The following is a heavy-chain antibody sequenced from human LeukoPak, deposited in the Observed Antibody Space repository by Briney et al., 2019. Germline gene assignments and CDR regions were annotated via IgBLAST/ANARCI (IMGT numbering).Heavy chain of an antibody. CDR2: INPNSGGT. V-gene: IGHV1-2*02. J-gene: IGHJ1*01. CDR3: ARGPQDITMIIVSLLLH. Sequence: AASVKVSCKASGYTFTGYYMRWVRQAPGQGLEWMGWINPNSGGTNYAQKFQGRVTMTRDTSISTAYMELSRLRSDDTAVYYCARGPQDITMIIVSLLLHWGQGTLVTVSS. CDR1: GYTFTGYY. D-gene: IGHD3-22*01.